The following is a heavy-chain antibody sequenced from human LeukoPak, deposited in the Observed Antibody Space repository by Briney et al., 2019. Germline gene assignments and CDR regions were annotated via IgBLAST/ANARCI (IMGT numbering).Heavy chain of an antibody. CDR1: GFTFSSYG. J-gene: IGHJ4*02. Sequence: GGSLRLSCAASGFTFSSYGMHWVRQAPGKGLEWVAVISYDGSNKYYADSVKGRFTISRDNSKNTLYLQMNSLRAEDTAVYYCAKDALLWFGETFDYWGRGTLVTVSS. D-gene: IGHD3-10*01. CDR3: AKDALLWFGETFDY. V-gene: IGHV3-30*18. CDR2: ISYDGSNK.